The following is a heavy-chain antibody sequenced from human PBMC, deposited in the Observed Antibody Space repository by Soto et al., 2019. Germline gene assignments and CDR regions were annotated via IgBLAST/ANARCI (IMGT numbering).Heavy chain of an antibody. CDR3: AGQTFTIAAASYGRSNWFDP. D-gene: IGHD6-25*01. CDR2: IYFTGNT. CDR1: GGSITSRSHF. Sequence: KPSETLSLTCSASGGSITSRSHFWGWVRQPPGKGLEWIGTIYFTGNTYYTPSLKSRLTMSIDTSKNEFSLRLNSVTAADTAVYYCAGQTFTIAAASYGRSNWFDPWGPGTLVTVSS. V-gene: IGHV4-39*01. J-gene: IGHJ5*02.